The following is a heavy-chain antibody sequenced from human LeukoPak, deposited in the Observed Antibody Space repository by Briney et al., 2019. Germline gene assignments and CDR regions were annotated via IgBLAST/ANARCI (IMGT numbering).Heavy chain of an antibody. V-gene: IGHV3-13*01. CDR3: ARAPPGYAFDI. Sequence: GGSLRLSCAGSGFTFSSYGMHWVRQATGKGLEWVSGIGTAGDTSYQGSVKGRFTISRENAKNSLYLQMNSLRAGDTAVYYCARAPPGYAFDIWGQGTMVTVSS. CDR1: GFTFSSYG. D-gene: IGHD1-1*01. J-gene: IGHJ3*02. CDR2: IGTAGDT.